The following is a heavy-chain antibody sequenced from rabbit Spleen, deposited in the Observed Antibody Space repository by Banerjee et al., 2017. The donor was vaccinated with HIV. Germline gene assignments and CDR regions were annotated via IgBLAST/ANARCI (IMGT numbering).Heavy chain of an antibody. V-gene: IGHV1S47*01. CDR2: IDPVFGIT. CDR1: GFDFRAYG. J-gene: IGHJ6*01. D-gene: IGHD4-1*01. Sequence: QEQVVESGGGLVQPGGSLKLSCKASGFDFRAYGVSWVRQVPGKGLEWIGYIDPVFGITYSANWLNEPFPISSPNTQNTVDLQMTSLTAADTATYFCAREGFGWGDYGMDLWAQGPSSPS. CDR3: AREGFGWGDYGMDL.